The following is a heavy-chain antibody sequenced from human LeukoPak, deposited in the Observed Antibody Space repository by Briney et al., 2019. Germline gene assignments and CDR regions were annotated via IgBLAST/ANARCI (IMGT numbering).Heavy chain of an antibody. CDR3: ARDAGYYDSSGYLNY. CDR1: GYTFTSYY. V-gene: IGHV1-46*01. CDR2: INPSGGST. Sequence: ASVKVPCKASGYTFTSYYMHWVRQAPGQGLEWMGIINPSGGSTSYAQKFQGRVTMTRDTSTSTVYMELSSLRSEDTAVYYCARDAGYYDSSGYLNYWGQGTLVTVSS. D-gene: IGHD3-22*01. J-gene: IGHJ4*02.